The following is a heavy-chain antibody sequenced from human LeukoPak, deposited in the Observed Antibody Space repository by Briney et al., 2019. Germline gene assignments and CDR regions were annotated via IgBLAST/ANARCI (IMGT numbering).Heavy chain of an antibody. J-gene: IGHJ3*02. D-gene: IGHD3-10*01. CDR2: IYYSGST. Sequence: SETLSLTCTVSGGSISSYYWSWIRQPPGKGLEWIGYIYYSGSTNYNPSLKSRVTISVDTSKNQFSLKLSSVTAAGTAGYYCARVYGTDAFDIWGQGTMVTVSS. CDR3: ARVYGTDAFDI. CDR1: GGSISSYY. V-gene: IGHV4-59*01.